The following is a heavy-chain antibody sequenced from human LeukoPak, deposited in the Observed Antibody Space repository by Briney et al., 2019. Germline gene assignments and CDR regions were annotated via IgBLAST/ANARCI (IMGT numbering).Heavy chain of an antibody. CDR2: IKSKTDGGTT. CDR3: TTEASGSYYLSYYYMDV. J-gene: IGHJ6*03. Sequence: GGSLRLSCAASGFTFSNAWMSWVRQAPGKALEWVGRIKSKTDGGTTDYAAPVKGRFTISRGDSKNTLYLQMNSLKTEDTAVYYCTTEASGSYYLSYYYMDVWGKGTTVTVSS. V-gene: IGHV3-15*01. D-gene: IGHD1-26*01. CDR1: GFTFSNAW.